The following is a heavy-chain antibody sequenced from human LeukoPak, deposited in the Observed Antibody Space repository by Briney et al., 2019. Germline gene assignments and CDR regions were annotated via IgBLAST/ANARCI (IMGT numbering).Heavy chain of an antibody. J-gene: IGHJ4*02. V-gene: IGHV4-39*01. D-gene: IGHD3-10*01. Sequence: KTSETLSLTCTVSGGSISGSSYYWGWIRQPPGKGLEWIGSIYYSGTTFYNPSLKSRVTISVDTSRNQFSLRLNSVTAADTAVYYCASYGSGSNRASDYWGQGTLVTVSS. CDR3: ASYGSGSNRASDY. CDR1: GGSISGSSYY. CDR2: IYYSGTT.